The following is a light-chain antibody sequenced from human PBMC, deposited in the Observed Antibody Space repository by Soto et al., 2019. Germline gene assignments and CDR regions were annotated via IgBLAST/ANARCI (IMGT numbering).Light chain of an antibody. CDR1: QSIRVW. V-gene: IGKV1-5*01. Sequence: DTPLPQPSYTLSPSVADRFTTTWRASQSIRVWLAGNQQNPGKAPKVLIYGASILQRGVPSSFSGSGSGREFTLTISSLQPEDFATYYCQRYKSHWATFGQGTKVDI. CDR2: GAS. CDR3: QRYKSHWAT. J-gene: IGKJ2*01.